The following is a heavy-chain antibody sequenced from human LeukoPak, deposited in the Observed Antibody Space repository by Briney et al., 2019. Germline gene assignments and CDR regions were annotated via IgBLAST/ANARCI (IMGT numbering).Heavy chain of an antibody. Sequence: ASVKVSCKASGYTFTSYGISWVRQAPGQGLEWMGWISAYNGNTNYAQKLQGRVTMTTDTSTSTAYMELRSLRSDDTAVYYCAREQYYYDSSGYYGYFDLWGRGTLVTVSS. CDR2: ISAYNGNT. J-gene: IGHJ2*01. D-gene: IGHD3-22*01. CDR3: AREQYYYDSSGYYGYFDL. V-gene: IGHV1-18*01. CDR1: GYTFTSYG.